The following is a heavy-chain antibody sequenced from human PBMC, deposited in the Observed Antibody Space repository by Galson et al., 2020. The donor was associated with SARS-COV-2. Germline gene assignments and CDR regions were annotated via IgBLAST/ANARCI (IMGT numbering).Heavy chain of an antibody. J-gene: IGHJ5*02. Sequence: GESLKISCAASGFTLSSYAMNWVRQAPGRGLEWVSYISRSGSTIYYADSTRGRFTISRDTAKNSLYLQMNRLRVEDTAVYYCARDQSGYVNWFDPWGQGTRVTVSS. V-gene: IGHV3-48*01. CDR3: ARDQSGYVNWFDP. CDR1: GFTLSSYA. D-gene: IGHD3-3*01. CDR2: ISRSGSTI.